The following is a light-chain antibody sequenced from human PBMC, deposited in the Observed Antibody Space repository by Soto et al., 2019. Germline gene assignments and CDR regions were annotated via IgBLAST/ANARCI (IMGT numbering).Light chain of an antibody. CDR1: QSVTSSY. J-gene: IGKJ1*01. V-gene: IGKV3-20*01. Sequence: EIVLTQSPGTLSLSPGERATLSCRASQSVTSSYLAWYQQKPGQAPRLLIYGASSRATGIPDRFSGSESGTDFTLTISRLETEDFAVYYCQQYGSSPWTFGQGTKVEI. CDR3: QQYGSSPWT. CDR2: GAS.